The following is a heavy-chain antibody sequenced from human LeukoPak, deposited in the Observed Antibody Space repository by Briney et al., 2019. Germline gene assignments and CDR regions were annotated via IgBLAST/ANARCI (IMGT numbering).Heavy chain of an antibody. CDR3: ARARKKSYCSGGSCYSAYNWFDP. D-gene: IGHD2-15*01. Sequence: ASVKVSCKASGYTFTGYYMHWVRQAPGQGLEWMGWINPNSGGTNYAQKFQGRVTMTRDMSISTAYMELSRLRSDDTAVYYCARARKKSYCSGGSCYSAYNWFDPWGQGTLVTVSS. V-gene: IGHV1-2*02. CDR1: GYTFTGYY. CDR2: INPNSGGT. J-gene: IGHJ5*02.